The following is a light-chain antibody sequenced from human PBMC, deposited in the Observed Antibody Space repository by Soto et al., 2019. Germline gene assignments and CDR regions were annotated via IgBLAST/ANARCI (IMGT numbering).Light chain of an antibody. CDR2: GAS. CDR3: QQYGSSPLT. Sequence: IVMTHSPATLSVSPGYGATLSFRASQSVSSSLAWYQQKPGQAPRLLIYGASSRATGIPDRFSGSGSGTDFTPTISRLEPEDFAVYYCQQYGSSPLTFGGGTKVDIK. CDR1: QSVSSS. J-gene: IGKJ4*01. V-gene: IGKV3-20*01.